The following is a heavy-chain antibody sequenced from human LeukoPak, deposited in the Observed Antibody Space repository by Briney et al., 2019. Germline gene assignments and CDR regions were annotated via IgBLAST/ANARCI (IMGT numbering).Heavy chain of an antibody. D-gene: IGHD3-10*01. CDR1: GFSFADSW. CDR2: INNDGSDT. CDR3: ARVSGLGMNEYYQH. V-gene: IGHV3-74*01. J-gene: IGHJ1*01. Sequence: GGSLRLSCAASGFSFADSWMHWVRQAPGKGLVWVSRINNDGSDTRYADSVRGRFTISRDDAKNTLYLQMNSLRAEDTAVYYCARVSGLGMNEYYQHWGQGTLVTVPS.